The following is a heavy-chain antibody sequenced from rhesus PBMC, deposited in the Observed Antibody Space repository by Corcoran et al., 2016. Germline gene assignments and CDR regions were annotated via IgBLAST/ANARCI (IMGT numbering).Heavy chain of an antibody. D-gene: IGHD2-27*01. J-gene: IGHJ1*01. CDR3: ARDGCSGIYCAEYFEF. CDR1: GGSISGYYY. CDR2: FDGNTASP. Sequence: QVKLQQWGEGLVKPSETLSLTCAVYGGSISGYYYWSWIRQAPGKGLEWIGKFDGNTASPNSNPPPKNRVTISKDTSKNQFSLKLSSVTAADTAVYYCARDGCSGIYCAEYFEFWGQGALVTVSS. V-gene: IGHV4-73*01.